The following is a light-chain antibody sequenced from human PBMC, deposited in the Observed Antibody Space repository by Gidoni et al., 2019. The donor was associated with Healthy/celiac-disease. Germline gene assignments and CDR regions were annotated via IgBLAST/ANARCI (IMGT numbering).Light chain of an antibody. CDR3: QQYYSTPGWT. Sequence: DIVMTQSPDSLAVSLGERATINCKSSQSVLYSSNNKNYLAWYQQKPGQPPKLLIYWASTRESGVPDRFSGSRSGTDFTLTISSLQAEDVAVYYCQQYYSTPGWTFGQGTKVEIK. J-gene: IGKJ1*01. CDR1: QSVLYSSNNKNY. V-gene: IGKV4-1*01. CDR2: WAS.